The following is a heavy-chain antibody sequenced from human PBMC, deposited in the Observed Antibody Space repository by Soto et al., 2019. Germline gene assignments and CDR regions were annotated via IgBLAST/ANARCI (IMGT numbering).Heavy chain of an antibody. CDR2: INAGNGNT. CDR3: ARAAWIRASDY. J-gene: IGHJ4*02. D-gene: IGHD5-18*01. V-gene: IGHV1-3*01. Sequence: QVQLVQSGAEVKKPGASVKVSCKASGYTFTSYAMQWVRQAPGQRLEWMGWINAGNGNTKYSQKFQGRVTITRDTSASTAYMELSSLRSEDTAVYYCARAAWIRASDYWGQGTLVTVSS. CDR1: GYTFTSYA.